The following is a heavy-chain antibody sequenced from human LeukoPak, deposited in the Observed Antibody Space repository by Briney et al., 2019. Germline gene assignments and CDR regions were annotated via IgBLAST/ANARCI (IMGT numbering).Heavy chain of an antibody. CDR2: IRYDGSNK. CDR3: AKSYDYGGNSPSFDY. J-gene: IGHJ4*02. CDR1: GFTFSSYG. Sequence: GGSLRLSCAASGFTFSSYGMHWVRQAPGKGLEWVAFIRYDGSNKYYADSVMGRFTISRDNSKNTLYLQMDSLRAEDTAVYYCAKSYDYGGNSPSFDYWGQGTLVTVSS. D-gene: IGHD4-23*01. V-gene: IGHV3-30*02.